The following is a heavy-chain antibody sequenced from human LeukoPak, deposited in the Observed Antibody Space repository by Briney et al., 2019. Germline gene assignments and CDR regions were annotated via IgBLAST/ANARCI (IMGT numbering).Heavy chain of an antibody. J-gene: IGHJ5*02. CDR2: IYHSGST. CDR3: ARDSGDLWFGERINNWFDP. CDR1: GYSISSGYC. D-gene: IGHD3-10*01. Sequence: SETLPLTCAVSGYSISSGYCWGWIRQPPGKGLEWIGSIYHSGSTYYNPSLKSRVTISVDASKNQFSLKLSSVTAADTAVYYCARDSGDLWFGERINNWFDPWGQGTLVTVSS. V-gene: IGHV4-38-2*02.